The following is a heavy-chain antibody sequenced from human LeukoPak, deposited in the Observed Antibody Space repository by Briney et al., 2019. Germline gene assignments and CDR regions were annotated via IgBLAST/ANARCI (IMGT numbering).Heavy chain of an antibody. CDR3: ATVPDCSSTSCYSYYYYGMDV. D-gene: IGHD2-2*01. CDR2: MNPNSGGT. CDR1: GYTFTSYD. J-gene: IGHJ6*02. V-gene: IGHV1-2*02. Sequence: ASVKVSCKASGYTFTSYDINWVRQATGQGLEWMGWMNPNSGGTNYAQKFQGRVTMTRDTSISTAYMELSRLRSDDTAVYYCATVPDCSSTSCYSYYYYGMDVWGQGTTVTVSS.